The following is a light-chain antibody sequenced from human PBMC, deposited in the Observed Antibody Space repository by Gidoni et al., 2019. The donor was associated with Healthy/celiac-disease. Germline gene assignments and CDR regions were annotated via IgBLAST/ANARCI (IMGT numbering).Light chain of an antibody. CDR1: QRVSSSY. CDR2: GAS. CDR3: QQYGKT. V-gene: IGKV3-20*01. J-gene: IGKJ1*01. Sequence: EIVLTQSPGTLSLSPGKRATLSCRASQRVSSSYLAWYQQKPGQAPRLLIYGASSRATGIPDRFSGSGSGTDFTLTISRLEPEDFAVDYCQQYGKTFGQGTKVEIK.